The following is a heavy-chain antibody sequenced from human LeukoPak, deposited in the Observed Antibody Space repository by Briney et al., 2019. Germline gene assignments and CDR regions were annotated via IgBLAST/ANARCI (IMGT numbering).Heavy chain of an antibody. J-gene: IGHJ4*02. CDR2: IDLSGSTL. D-gene: IGHD2-15*01. CDR1: GFTLSSYT. V-gene: IGHV3-48*04. Sequence: GGSLRLSCAASGFTLSSYTMNWVRQAPGKGLEWVSYIDLSGSTLYYVDSVKGRFTISRDNAKNTLYLQMNSLRAEDTAVYFCARDLGSGGSCYRNWGQGTLVTVSS. CDR3: ARDLGSGGSCYRN.